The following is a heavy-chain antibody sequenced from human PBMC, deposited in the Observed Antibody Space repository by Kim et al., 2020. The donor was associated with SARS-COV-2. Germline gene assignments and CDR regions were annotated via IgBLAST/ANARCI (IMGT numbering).Heavy chain of an antibody. CDR3: AKDIGLFSGSYDRFAH. J-gene: IGHJ4*02. D-gene: IGHD1-26*01. CDR1: GFTFSSYA. Sequence: GGSLRLSCAASGFTFSSYAMSWVRQAPGKGLEWVSAISGSGGSTYYADSVKGRFTISRDNSKNTLYLQMNSLRAEDTAVYYCAKDIGLFSGSYDRFAHWGQRTLVTVSP. CDR2: ISGSGGST. V-gene: IGHV3-23*01.